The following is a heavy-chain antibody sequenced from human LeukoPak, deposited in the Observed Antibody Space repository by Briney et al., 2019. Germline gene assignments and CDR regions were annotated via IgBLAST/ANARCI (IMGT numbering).Heavy chain of an antibody. D-gene: IGHD4-17*01. CDR1: GFTFSSYA. CDR3: AKSWDTVTRGRTYFDY. V-gene: IGHV3-30*18. Sequence: GGSLRLSCAASGFTFSSYAMHWVRQAPGKGLEWVAIISNDGSDTYYVDSVKGRFTISRDNSKNMLYLQMNSLRAEDTAVYYCAKSWDTVTRGRTYFDYWGQGTLVTASS. CDR2: ISNDGSDT. J-gene: IGHJ4*02.